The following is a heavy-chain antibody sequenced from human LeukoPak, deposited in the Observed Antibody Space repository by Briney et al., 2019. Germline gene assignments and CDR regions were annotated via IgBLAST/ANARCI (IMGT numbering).Heavy chain of an antibody. CDR1: GYSISSGYY. V-gene: IGHV4-38-2*01. CDR2: TYHSGST. J-gene: IGHJ4*02. Sequence: SETLSLTCAVSGYSISSGYYWGWIRQPPGKGLEWIGSTYHSGSTYYNPSLKSRVTISVDTSKNQFSLKLSSVTAADTAVYYCARRYGSGSYLHWGQGTLVTVSS. D-gene: IGHD3-10*01. CDR3: ARRYGSGSYLH.